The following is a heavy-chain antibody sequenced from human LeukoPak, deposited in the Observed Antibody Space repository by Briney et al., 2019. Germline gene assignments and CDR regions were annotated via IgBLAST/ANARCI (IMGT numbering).Heavy chain of an antibody. CDR2: IIPIFGTA. CDR3: ARDHHYYFDSSGYSPLDY. J-gene: IGHJ4*02. V-gene: IGHV1-69*05. D-gene: IGHD3-22*01. CDR1: GGTFSSYA. Sequence: ASVKVSCKASGGTFSSYAISWVRQAPGQGLEWMGGIIPIFGTANYAQKFQGRVTMTRDTSTSTVYMELSSLRSEDTAVYYCARDHHYYFDSSGYSPLDYWGQGTLVTVSS.